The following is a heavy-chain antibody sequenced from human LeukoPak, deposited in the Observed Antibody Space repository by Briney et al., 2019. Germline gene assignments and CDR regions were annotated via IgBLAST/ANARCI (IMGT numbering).Heavy chain of an antibody. CDR2: VSSSGGNI. Sequence: GGSLRLSCAASGFAFSDYYMIWIRQAPGRGLEWVSHVSSSGGNIYYAESVKGRLTISRDNGRNSLFLQMDSLRVDDTAVYYCARDHYGDTDYYYMDVWGKGTTVTVSS. CDR3: ARDHYGDTDYYYMDV. CDR1: GFAFSDYY. J-gene: IGHJ6*03. D-gene: IGHD4-17*01. V-gene: IGHV3-11*04.